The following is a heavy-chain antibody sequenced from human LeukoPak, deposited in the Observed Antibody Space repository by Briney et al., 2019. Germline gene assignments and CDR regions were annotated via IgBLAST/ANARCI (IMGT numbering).Heavy chain of an antibody. J-gene: IGHJ6*02. CDR1: GFTFSSYS. CDR3: ARPVPAAMWHYYGVHV. CDR2: ISYDGSNK. Sequence: PGTSLRLSCAASGFTFSSYSMHWVRQAPGKGLDWVAVISYDGSNKYYADSVKGRFTISRDNCKNALYLQMNSPTAEDTAVYYCARPVPAAMWHYYGVHVWGQGTTVTVSS. D-gene: IGHD2-2*01. V-gene: IGHV3-30*04.